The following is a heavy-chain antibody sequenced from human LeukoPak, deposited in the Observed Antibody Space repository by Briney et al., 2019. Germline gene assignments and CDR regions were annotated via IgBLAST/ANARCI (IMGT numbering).Heavy chain of an antibody. CDR1: GFTFSNSA. V-gene: IGHV3-21*04. CDR3: ARAQLDLYYYSMDV. D-gene: IGHD1-1*01. CDR2: ISGSSGRT. Sequence: GGSLRLSCAASGFTFSNSAMNWVRQAPGKGLEWVSVISGSSGRTYSADSVKGRFTISRDNAKNSLYLQMSSLRGEDTAVYYCARAQLDLYYYSMDVWGRGTTVTVSS. J-gene: IGHJ6*03.